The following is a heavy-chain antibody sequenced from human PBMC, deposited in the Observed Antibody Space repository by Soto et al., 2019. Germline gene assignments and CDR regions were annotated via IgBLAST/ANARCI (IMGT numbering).Heavy chain of an antibody. D-gene: IGHD6-19*01. V-gene: IGHV3-11*01. CDR1: GFTFSDYY. CDR2: ISGSGSII. CDR3: ARDWGIAVAGTVFGSGAFDI. J-gene: IGHJ3*02. Sequence: GGSLRLSCAASGFTFSDYYMSWIRQAPGKGLEWVAYISGSGSIIHYADSVKGRFTISRDIAKNSLHLQMNSLRADDTAVYYCARDWGIAVAGTVFGSGAFDIWGQGTMVTVS.